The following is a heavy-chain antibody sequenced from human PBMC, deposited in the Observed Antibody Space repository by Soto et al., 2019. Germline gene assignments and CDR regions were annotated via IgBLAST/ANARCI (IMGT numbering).Heavy chain of an antibody. J-gene: IGHJ4*02. CDR1: GFTFSSYA. CDR3: ARDHSPYYYDSSGYYSVLDY. V-gene: IGHV3-30-3*01. D-gene: IGHD3-22*01. CDR2: ISYDGSNK. Sequence: QVQLVESGGGVVQPGRSLRLSCAASGFTFSSYAMHWVRQAPGKGLEWVAVISYDGSNKYYADSVKGRFTISRDNSKNTLYLQINSLRAEDTAVYYCARDHSPYYYDSSGYYSVLDYWGQGTLVTVSS.